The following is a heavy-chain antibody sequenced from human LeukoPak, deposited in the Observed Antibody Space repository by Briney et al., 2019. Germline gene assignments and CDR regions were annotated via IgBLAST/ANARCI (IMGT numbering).Heavy chain of an antibody. CDR3: ARAGYSGGWYAQDY. CDR1: GFTFSSYD. J-gene: IGHJ4*02. CDR2: IGAAGDT. D-gene: IGHD6-19*01. V-gene: IGHV3-13*04. Sequence: GGSLRLSCAASGFTFSSYDMHWVRQSTGKRLEWVSAIGAAGDTYYPGSVKGRFTISRDNAKNSLYLQMNSLRAGDTAVYYCARAGYSGGWYAQDYWGQGTLVTVSS.